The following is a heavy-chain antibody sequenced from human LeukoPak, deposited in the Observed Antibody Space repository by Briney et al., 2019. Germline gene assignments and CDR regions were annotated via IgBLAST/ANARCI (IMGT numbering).Heavy chain of an antibody. D-gene: IGHD3-3*01. CDR1: GFTFGDYA. CDR2: INHSGST. CDR3: ARGGGSYYDFWSGYFGY. J-gene: IGHJ4*02. V-gene: IGHV4-34*01. Sequence: GSLRLSCTASGFTFGDYAMTWVRQPPGKGLEWIGEINHSGSTNYNPSLKSRVTISVDTSKNQFSLKLSSVTAADTAVYYCARGGGSYYDFWSGYFGYWGQGTLVTVSS.